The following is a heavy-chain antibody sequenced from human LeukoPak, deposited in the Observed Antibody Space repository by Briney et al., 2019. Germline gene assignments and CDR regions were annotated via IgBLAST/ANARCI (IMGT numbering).Heavy chain of an antibody. CDR3: ASGSTPGNGYYFDH. Sequence: GGSLRLSCAASGFTFTNYAMGWVRQSPGKGLEWVSSITAGGDTFYAVSVKGRFTISRDNSRNTLYLQMSSLRADDTDIYYCASGSTPGNGYYFDHWGQGTLVTVSS. D-gene: IGHD5-12*01. CDR1: GFTFTNYA. J-gene: IGHJ4*02. V-gene: IGHV3-23*01. CDR2: ITAGGDT.